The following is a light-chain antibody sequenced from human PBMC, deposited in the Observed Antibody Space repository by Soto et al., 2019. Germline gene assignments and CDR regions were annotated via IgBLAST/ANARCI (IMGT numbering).Light chain of an antibody. V-gene: IGKV3D-15*01. CDR3: QQYNSYSRGS. CDR2: GAS. Sequence: EIVMTQSPATLSVSPGERATLSCRASQSVSSNLAWYQQKPGQAPRLLIYGASTRATGIPDRFSGSGSGTDFTLTISSLQPDDFATYYCQQYNSYSRGSFGQGTRLEIK. CDR1: QSVSSN. J-gene: IGKJ5*01.